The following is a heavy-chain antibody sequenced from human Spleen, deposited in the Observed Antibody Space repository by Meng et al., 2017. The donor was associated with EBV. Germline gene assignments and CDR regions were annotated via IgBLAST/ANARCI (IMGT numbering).Heavy chain of an antibody. CDR3: ARVFRTGLDY. Sequence: HVQLVHYGVEVKKPVASVKVSCKTSGYDFNIYFRHWVRQAPGHGLAWMGWISADDGRTKYSEKFLGRVSFTRDTSASTAYMELTSLNSEDTAVYYCARVFRTGLDYWGQGILVTVSS. CDR2: ISADDGRT. D-gene: IGHD1-14*01. V-gene: IGHV1-3*01. CDR1: GYDFNIYF. J-gene: IGHJ4*02.